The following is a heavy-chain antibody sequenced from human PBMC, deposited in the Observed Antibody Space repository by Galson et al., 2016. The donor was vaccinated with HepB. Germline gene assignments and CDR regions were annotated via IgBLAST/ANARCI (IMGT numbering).Heavy chain of an antibody. D-gene: IGHD3-10*01. V-gene: IGHV5-10-1*01. J-gene: IGHJ4*02. CDR3: ATYYYDSGSYYNPDY. Sequence: SGAEVKKFGESLRISCKGSGYGFTKYWITWVRQMPGKGLEWMGRINPSDSYCSYGPSFQGHVPMSVDRSSSTAYLQWSSLKASDSAMYYCATYYYDSGSYYNPDYWGQGTLVTVSS. CDR1: GYGFTKYW. CDR2: INPSDSYC.